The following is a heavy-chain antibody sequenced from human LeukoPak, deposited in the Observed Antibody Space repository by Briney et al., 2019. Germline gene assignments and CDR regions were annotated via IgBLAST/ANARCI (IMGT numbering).Heavy chain of an antibody. Sequence: SETLSLTCTASGGSISSYYWSWIRQPPGKGLEWIGYIYYSGSTNYNPSLKSRVTISVDTSKNQFSLKLSSVTAADTAVYYCARVYVDYGAVWFDPWGQGTLVTVSS. V-gene: IGHV4-59*01. D-gene: IGHD4-17*01. J-gene: IGHJ5*02. CDR2: IYYSGST. CDR3: ARVYVDYGAVWFDP. CDR1: GGSISSYY.